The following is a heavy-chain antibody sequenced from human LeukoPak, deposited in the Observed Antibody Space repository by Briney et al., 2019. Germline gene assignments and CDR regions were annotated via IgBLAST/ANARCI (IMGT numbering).Heavy chain of an antibody. D-gene: IGHD5-12*01. J-gene: IGHJ4*02. V-gene: IGHV4-31*03. CDR3: ASGGALVATLAY. CDR2: IYYGGNT. Sequence: SETLSLTCTVSGGSISSGDYYWSWIRQHPGKGLEWIGYIYYGGNTYCNPSLESRVSISLDTSKNKFSLKLSSVTAADTATYYCASGGALVATLAYWGQGILVTVSS. CDR1: GGSISSGDYY.